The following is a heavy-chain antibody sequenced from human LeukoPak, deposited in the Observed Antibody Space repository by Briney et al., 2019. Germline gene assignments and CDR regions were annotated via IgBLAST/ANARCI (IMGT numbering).Heavy chain of an antibody. D-gene: IGHD6-13*01. Sequence: SETLSLTCAVYGGSFSGYYWSWIRQPPGKGLEWIGEINHSGSTNYNPSLKSRVTISVDTSKNQFSLKLSSVTAADPAVYYCAGISSSSGDYWGQGTLVTVSS. V-gene: IGHV4-34*01. CDR3: AGISSSSGDY. J-gene: IGHJ4*02. CDR2: INHSGST. CDR1: GGSFSGYY.